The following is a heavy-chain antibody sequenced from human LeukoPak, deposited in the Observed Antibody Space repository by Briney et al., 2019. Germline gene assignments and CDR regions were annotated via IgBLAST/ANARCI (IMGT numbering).Heavy chain of an antibody. D-gene: IGHD3-3*01. Sequence: GGSLRLSCAASGFTFSNAWMSWVRQAPGKGLEWVGRIKSKTDGGTTDYAAPVKGRFTISRDDSKNTLCLQMNSLKTEDTAVYYCTAYDFWSAERAFDIWGQGTMVTVSS. V-gene: IGHV3-15*01. CDR1: GFTFSNAW. CDR2: IKSKTDGGTT. CDR3: TAYDFWSAERAFDI. J-gene: IGHJ3*02.